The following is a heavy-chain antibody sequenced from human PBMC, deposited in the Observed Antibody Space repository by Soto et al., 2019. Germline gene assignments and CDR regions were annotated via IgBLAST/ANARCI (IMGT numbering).Heavy chain of an antibody. CDR1: GFNLSSSA. CDR3: TRDSCSGTSCYFRY. D-gene: IGHD2-15*01. CDR2: ISYDGSKK. V-gene: IGHV3-30-3*01. J-gene: IGHJ4*02. Sequence: PGGSLRLSCAASGFNLSSSAMNWVRQAPGKGLEWLSVISYDGSKKYYADSVKGRFTISRDDSKNTLYLQMHSLRADDTAVYYCTRDSCSGTSCYFRYWGQGNLVTVSS.